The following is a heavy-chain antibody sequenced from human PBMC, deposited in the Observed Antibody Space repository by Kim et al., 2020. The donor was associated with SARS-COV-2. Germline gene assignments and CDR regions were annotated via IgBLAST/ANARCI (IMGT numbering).Heavy chain of an antibody. V-gene: IGHV4-59*01. Sequence: SETLSLTCTVSGGSITTYYYWSWIRQPPGKPLEWLANTTFSGNTNYSASLKSRLTISIDTSKSQISLKLDSVTAADTAVYDCVRGAPLIVPRLCGQGT. CDR2: TTFSGNT. CDR3: VRGAPLIVPRL. D-gene: IGHD3-22*01. J-gene: IGHJ1*01. CDR1: GGSITTYYY.